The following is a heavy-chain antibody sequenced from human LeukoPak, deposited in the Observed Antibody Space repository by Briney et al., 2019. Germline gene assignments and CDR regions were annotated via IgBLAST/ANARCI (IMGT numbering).Heavy chain of an antibody. J-gene: IGHJ6*02. V-gene: IGHV1-18*01. Sequence: ASVKVPCKASGYTFTSYGISWVRQAPGQGLEWMGWISAYNGNTNYAQKLQGRVTMTTDTSTSTAYMELRSLRSDDTAVYYCARDYGGSSPYGMDVWGQGTTVTVSS. CDR3: ARDYGGSSPYGMDV. CDR1: GYTFTSYG. CDR2: ISAYNGNT. D-gene: IGHD4-23*01.